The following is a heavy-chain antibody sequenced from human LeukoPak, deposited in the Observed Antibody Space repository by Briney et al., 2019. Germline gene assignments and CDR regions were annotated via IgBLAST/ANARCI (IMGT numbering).Heavy chain of an antibody. V-gene: IGHV4-39*01. CDR1: GGSISSSRYY. CDR3: ASASWLYYFDY. Sequence: SETLSLTCTVSGGSISSSRYYWGWIRQPPGKGLEWIGSIYYSGSTYYNPSLKSRVTISVDTSKNQFSLKLSSVTAADTAVYYCASASWLYYFDYWGQGTLVTVSS. D-gene: IGHD6-19*01. CDR2: IYYSGST. J-gene: IGHJ4*02.